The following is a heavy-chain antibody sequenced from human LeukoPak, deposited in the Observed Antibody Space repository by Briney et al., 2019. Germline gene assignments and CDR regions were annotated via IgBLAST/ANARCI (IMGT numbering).Heavy chain of an antibody. CDR1: GFTFSHYA. Sequence: PGGSLRLSCEASGFTFSHYAMMWVRQPPGKGLEWISTIIGSGSGAFYADSVTGRFTISRDNSENTMFLQMDNVRADDTALYYCAKGAATGLVDWFDPWGQGTLVSVS. J-gene: IGHJ5*02. CDR2: IIGSGSGA. CDR3: AKGAATGLVDWFDP. V-gene: IGHV3-23*01. D-gene: IGHD3/OR15-3a*01.